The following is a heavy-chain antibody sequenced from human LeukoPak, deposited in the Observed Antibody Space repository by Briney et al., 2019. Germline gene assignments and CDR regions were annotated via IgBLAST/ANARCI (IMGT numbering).Heavy chain of an antibody. Sequence: GTSLRLSCAASGFTFSTYAMHWVRQAPGKGLEWVATISDDGRKKYYVDSVKGRFTISRDNSRNTLYLQMNSLGTEDTAVYFCARSEEQVVLWFDPWGQGTQVTVSS. CDR1: GFTFSTYA. CDR2: ISDDGRKK. CDR3: ARSEEQVVLWFDP. J-gene: IGHJ5*02. V-gene: IGHV3-30*04. D-gene: IGHD1/OR15-1a*01.